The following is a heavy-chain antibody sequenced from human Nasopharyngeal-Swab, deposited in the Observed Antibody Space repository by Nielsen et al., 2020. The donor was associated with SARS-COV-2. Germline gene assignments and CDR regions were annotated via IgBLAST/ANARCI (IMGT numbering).Heavy chain of an antibody. CDR1: GFTFSSYG. D-gene: IGHD2-15*01. CDR3: AKTKRYCSGGSCYRFDY. V-gene: IGHV3-30*18. Sequence: GESLKISCAASGFTFSSYGLHWVRQAPGKGLEWVAVISYGGSNKYYADSVKGRFTISRDNSKNTLYLQMNSLRAEDTAVYYCAKTKRYCSGGSCYRFDYWGQGTLVTVSS. J-gene: IGHJ4*02. CDR2: ISYGGSNK.